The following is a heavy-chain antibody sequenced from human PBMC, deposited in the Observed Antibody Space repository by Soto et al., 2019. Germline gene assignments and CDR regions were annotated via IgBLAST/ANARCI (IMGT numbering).Heavy chain of an antibody. CDR3: ARLNYYDSSGYPDC. CDR1: GGSISSSSYY. J-gene: IGHJ4*02. D-gene: IGHD3-22*01. Sequence: SETLSLTCTVSGGSISSSSYYWGWIRQPPGKGLEWIGSIYYSGSTYYNPSLKSRVTISVDTSKNQFSLKLSSVTAADTAVYYCARLNYYDSSGYPDCWGQGTLVTVSS. V-gene: IGHV4-39*01. CDR2: IYYSGST.